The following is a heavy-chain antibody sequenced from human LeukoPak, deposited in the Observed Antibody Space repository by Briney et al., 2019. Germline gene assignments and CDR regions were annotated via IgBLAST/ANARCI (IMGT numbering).Heavy chain of an antibody. Sequence: ASVKVSCKASGYTFTSYDINWVRQATGQGLEWMGWMNPNSGNTGYAQKFQGRVTMTRNTSISTAYMELSSLRSEDTAVYYCVRVTIFGVVIVENWFDPWGQGTLVTVSS. CDR3: VRVTIFGVVIVENWFDP. J-gene: IGHJ5*02. V-gene: IGHV1-8*01. CDR1: GYTFTSYD. D-gene: IGHD3-3*01. CDR2: MNPNSGNT.